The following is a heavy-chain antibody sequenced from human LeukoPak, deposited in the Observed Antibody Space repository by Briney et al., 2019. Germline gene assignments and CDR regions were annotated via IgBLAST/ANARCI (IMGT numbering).Heavy chain of an antibody. CDR2: INPNSGGT. CDR1: GYTFTDYY. D-gene: IGHD3-22*01. Sequence: ASVKVSCKASGYTFTDYYIHWVRQAPGQGLEWMGWINPNSGGTNYAQKFQGRVTMTRDTSISTAYMELSRLRSDDTAVFFCARSSYYYDSSGYPGYYLDYWGQGTLVTVSS. CDR3: ARSSYYYDSSGYPGYYLDY. J-gene: IGHJ4*02. V-gene: IGHV1-2*02.